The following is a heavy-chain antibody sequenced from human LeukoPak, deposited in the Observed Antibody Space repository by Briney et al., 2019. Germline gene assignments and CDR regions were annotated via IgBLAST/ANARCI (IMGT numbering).Heavy chain of an antibody. CDR1: GFTFSKYW. J-gene: IGHJ4*02. V-gene: IGHV3-74*01. CDR3: ATKQWLAPPPDS. D-gene: IGHD6-19*01. Sequence: GGSLRLSCAASGFTFSKYWMLWVRQAPGKGPESVSRINTDGTVTTYADSVKGRFTVSRDNADNTMFLQMNSARDEDTAVYYCATKQWLAPPPDSWGQGTPVTVSS. CDR2: INTDGTVT.